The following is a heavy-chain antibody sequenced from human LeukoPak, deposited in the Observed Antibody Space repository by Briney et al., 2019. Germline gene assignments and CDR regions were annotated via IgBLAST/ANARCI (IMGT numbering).Heavy chain of an antibody. CDR2: ISYDGSNK. V-gene: IGHV3-30*04. CDR3: ARDLLGVPAAKGRNDY. D-gene: IGHD2-2*01. J-gene: IGHJ4*02. CDR1: GFTFSSYA. Sequence: GGSLRLSCAASGFTFSSYAMHWVRQAPGKGLEWVAVISYDGSNKYYADSVKGRFTISRDNSKNTLYLQMNSLRAEDTAVYYCARDLLGVPAAKGRNDYWGQGTLVTVSS.